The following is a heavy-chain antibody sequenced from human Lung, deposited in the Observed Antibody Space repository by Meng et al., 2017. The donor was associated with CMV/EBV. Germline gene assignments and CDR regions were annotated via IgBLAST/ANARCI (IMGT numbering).Heavy chain of an antibody. J-gene: IGHJ6*02. CDR3: ARSWDGMDV. CDR1: GFTFSAYA. Sequence: GEXXKISCAASGFTFSAYAMNWVRQAPGKGLEWVSSISTTSSYIYYADSVKGRLTISRDNAKNSLYLQMNSLRAEDTAVYYCARSWDGMDVWGQGTLVTVSS. V-gene: IGHV3-21*06. CDR2: ISTTSSYI.